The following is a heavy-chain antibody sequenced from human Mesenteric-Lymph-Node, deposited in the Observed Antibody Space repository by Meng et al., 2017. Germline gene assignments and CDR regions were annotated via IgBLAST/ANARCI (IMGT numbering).Heavy chain of an antibody. Sequence: GGPLRLSCAASGFTFSSYAMSWVRQAPGKGLEWVSAISGSGGSTYYADSVKGRFTISRDNSKNTLYLQMNSLRAEDTAVYYCAKDLVLVQLIFDYWGQGTLVTVSS. CDR2: ISGSGGST. CDR1: GFTFSSYA. D-gene: IGHD3-16*01. V-gene: IGHV3-23*01. CDR3: AKDLVLVQLIFDY. J-gene: IGHJ4*02.